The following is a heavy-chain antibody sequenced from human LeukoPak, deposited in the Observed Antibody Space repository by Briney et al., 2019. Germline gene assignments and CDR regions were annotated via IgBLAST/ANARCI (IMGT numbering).Heavy chain of an antibody. CDR2: ISGSGENT. CDR1: GFTFSSYA. CDR3: AELGITMIGGV. D-gene: IGHD3-10*02. Sequence: GGSLRLSCAASGFTFSSYAMNWVRQAPGKGLEWVSGISGSGENTYYADSVKGRFTISRDNSKNTLYLQMNSLRAEDTAVYYCAELGITMIGGVWGKGTTVTISS. J-gene: IGHJ6*04. V-gene: IGHV3-23*01.